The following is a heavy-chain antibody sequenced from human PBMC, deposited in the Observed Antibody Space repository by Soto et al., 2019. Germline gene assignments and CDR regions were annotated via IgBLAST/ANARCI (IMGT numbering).Heavy chain of an antibody. CDR2: ISPYNGNT. Sequence: QVQLVQSGPEVRKPGASVKVSCKGSGYTFLNYGISWVRQAPGQGLEWMGWISPYNGNTNYGEKLQGRVTMTTDTSAITAYMELMSPRSDDTAVYYCPREGQLVFGDYYQYGMDVWGQGTTLTVSS. CDR3: PREGQLVFGDYYQYGMDV. V-gene: IGHV1-18*01. CDR1: GYTFLNYG. J-gene: IGHJ6*02. D-gene: IGHD3-3*01.